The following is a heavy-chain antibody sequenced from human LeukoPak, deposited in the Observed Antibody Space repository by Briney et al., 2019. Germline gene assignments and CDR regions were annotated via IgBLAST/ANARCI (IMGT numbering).Heavy chain of an antibody. J-gene: IGHJ6*03. CDR3: ARDSPNTAMTFFYYYYMDA. CDR2: ISSSSSYI. CDR1: GFTFSSYE. Sequence: GGSLRLSCAASGFTFSSYEMNWVRQAPGKGLEWVSYISSSSSYIYYADSVKGRFTISRDNAKNSLYLQMNSLRAEDTAVYYCARDSPNTAMTFFYYYYMDAWGKGTTVTVSS. D-gene: IGHD2-21*02. V-gene: IGHV3-21*05.